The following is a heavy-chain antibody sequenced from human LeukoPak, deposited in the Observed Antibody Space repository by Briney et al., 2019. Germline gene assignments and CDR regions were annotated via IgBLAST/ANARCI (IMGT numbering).Heavy chain of an antibody. CDR2: IYYSGST. D-gene: IGHD1-26*01. CDR3: ACGSYYDGFFDY. Sequence: TSETLSLTCTVSGGSISSYYWSWIRQPPGKGLEWIGYIYYSGSTSYNPSLKSRVTISVDTSKNQFSLKLSSVTAADTAVYYCACGSYYDGFFDYWGQGTLVTVSS. V-gene: IGHV4-59*01. J-gene: IGHJ4*02. CDR1: GGSISSYY.